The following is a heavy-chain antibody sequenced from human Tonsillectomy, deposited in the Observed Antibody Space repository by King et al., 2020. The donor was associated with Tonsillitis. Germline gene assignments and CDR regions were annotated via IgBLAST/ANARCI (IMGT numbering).Heavy chain of an antibody. CDR3: ARGLSMITFGGVISIDAFDI. Sequence: VQLQESGPGLVKPSETLSLTCTVSGGSISSFYWSWIRQPPGKGLEWIGDISYSGSTHYSPSLKSRVTISVDTSKNQFSLKLNSVTAADSAVYYCARGLSMITFGGVISIDAFDIWGQGTMVTVSS. J-gene: IGHJ3*02. D-gene: IGHD3-16*02. CDR1: GGSISSFY. V-gene: IGHV4-59*01. CDR2: ISYSGST.